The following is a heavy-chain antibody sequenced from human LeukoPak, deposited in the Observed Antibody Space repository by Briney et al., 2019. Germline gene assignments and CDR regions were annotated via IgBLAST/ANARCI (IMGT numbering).Heavy chain of an antibody. D-gene: IGHD3-10*01. CDR2: TYYRSKWYN. V-gene: IGHV6-1*01. J-gene: IGHJ4*02. CDR1: GDSVSSNSAA. CDR3: ARVTMVRGVIQYFDY. Sequence: SQTLSLTCAISGDSVSSNSAAWNWIRQSPSRGLEWLGRTYYRSKWYNDYAVSVKSRIAINPDTSKNQFSLQLNSVTPEDTAVYYCARVTMVRGVIQYFDYWGQGTLVTVSS.